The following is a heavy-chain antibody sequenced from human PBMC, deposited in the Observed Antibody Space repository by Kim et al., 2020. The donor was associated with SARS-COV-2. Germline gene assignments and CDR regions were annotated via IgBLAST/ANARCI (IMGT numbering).Heavy chain of an antibody. D-gene: IGHD2-15*01. CDR3: ARGIRGRVQGYYYMDV. J-gene: IGHJ6*03. Sequence: SETLSLTCTVSGGSISSYYWSWIRQPPGKGLEWIGYIYYSGSTNYNPSLKSRVTISVDTSKNQFSLKLSSVTAADTAVYYCARGIRGRVQGYYYMDVWGKGTTVTVSS. CDR2: IYYSGST. CDR1: GGSISSYY. V-gene: IGHV4-59*01.